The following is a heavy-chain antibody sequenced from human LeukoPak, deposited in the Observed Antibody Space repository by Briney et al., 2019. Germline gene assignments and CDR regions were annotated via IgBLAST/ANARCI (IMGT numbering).Heavy chain of an antibody. Sequence: PSETLPLTCTVSGGSISTYYWSWIRQPPGKGLEWIGYIYISGTTNYNPSLKSRVTMSVDTSKNQLSMKLSSVTAADTAVYYCARGSDFGDCWGQGTLVTVSS. J-gene: IGHJ4*02. V-gene: IGHV4-59*01. CDR1: GGSISTYY. CDR2: IYISGTT. CDR3: ARGSDFGDC. D-gene: IGHD4-17*01.